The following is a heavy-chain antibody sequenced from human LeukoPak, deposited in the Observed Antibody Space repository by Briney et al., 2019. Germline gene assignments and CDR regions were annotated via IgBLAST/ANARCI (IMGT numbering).Heavy chain of an antibody. CDR2: FNPENGNT. CDR1: GYTFTSYG. V-gene: IGHV1-18*01. Sequence: ASVKVSCKASGYTFTSYGISWVRQSPGQGLEWMGWFNPENGNTNYAQKVQGRVTMTADTSTSTSYMELRSLRSDDTAAYYCAREHSSSWDQFDYWGQGTLVTVSS. CDR3: AREHSSSWDQFDY. J-gene: IGHJ4*02. D-gene: IGHD6-13*01.